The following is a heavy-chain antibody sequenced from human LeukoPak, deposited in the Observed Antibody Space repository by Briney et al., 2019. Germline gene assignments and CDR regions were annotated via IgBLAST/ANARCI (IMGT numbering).Heavy chain of an antibody. CDR2: IRYDGSNK. Sequence: GGSLRLSCAASGFTFSSYGMHWVRQAPGKGLEWVAFIRYDGSNKYYADSVKGRLTISRDNSKNTLYLQMNSLRAEDTAVYYCAKAVCSTSCPFDYWGQGTLVTVSS. J-gene: IGHJ4*02. D-gene: IGHD2-2*01. CDR1: GFTFSSYG. CDR3: AKAVCSTSCPFDY. V-gene: IGHV3-30*02.